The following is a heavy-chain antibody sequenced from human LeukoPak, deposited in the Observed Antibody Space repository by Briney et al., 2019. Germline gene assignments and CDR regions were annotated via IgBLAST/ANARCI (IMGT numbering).Heavy chain of an antibody. Sequence: GGSLRLSCAASGFTFSNYILNWVRQAPGEGLEWVSSSSTSSTYMYYADSVMGRFTISRDNAESSLYLQMNSLRAEDTAVYYCARAMSFYYGSAFDYWGQGTLVTVSS. CDR3: ARAMSFYYGSAFDY. D-gene: IGHD3-10*01. CDR1: GFTFSNYI. CDR2: SSTSSTYM. V-gene: IGHV3-21*01. J-gene: IGHJ4*02.